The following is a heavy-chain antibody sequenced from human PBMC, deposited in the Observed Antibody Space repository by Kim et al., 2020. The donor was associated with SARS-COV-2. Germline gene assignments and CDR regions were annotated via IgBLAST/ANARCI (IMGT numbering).Heavy chain of an antibody. D-gene: IGHD3-10*01. CDR1: GFTFSSYA. V-gene: IGHV3-30*04. CDR2: ISYDGSNK. Sequence: GGSLRLSCAASGFTFSSYAMHWVRQAPGKGLEWVAVISYDGSNKYYADSVKGRFTISRDNSKNTLYLQMNSLRAEDTAVYYCARFIGFVDVWGQGTTVTVSS. J-gene: IGHJ6*02. CDR3: ARFIGFVDV.